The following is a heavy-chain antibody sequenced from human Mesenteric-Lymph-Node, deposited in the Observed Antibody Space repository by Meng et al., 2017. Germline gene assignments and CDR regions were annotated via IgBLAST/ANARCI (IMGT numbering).Heavy chain of an antibody. CDR1: GFTFSSYA. V-gene: IGHV3-23*01. J-gene: IGHJ3*02. Sequence: GESLKISCAASGFTFSSYAMSWVRQAPGKGLEWVSAISGSGGSTYYADSVKGRFTISRDNSKNTLYLQMNSLRAEDTAVYYCARGWLSIAAAGRDAFDIWGQGTMVTVSS. D-gene: IGHD6-13*01. CDR2: ISGSGGST. CDR3: ARGWLSIAAAGRDAFDI.